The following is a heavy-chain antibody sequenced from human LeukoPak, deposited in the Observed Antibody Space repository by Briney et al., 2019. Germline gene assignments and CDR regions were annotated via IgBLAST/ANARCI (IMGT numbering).Heavy chain of an antibody. CDR3: ARGVRGQQLVYYYYYMDV. J-gene: IGHJ6*03. Sequence: SETLSLTCTVSGYSISSGYYWGWIRQPPGKGLEWIGSMFHSGSTYYNPSLKSRVTISVDTSKNQFSLKLSSVTAADTAVYYCARGVRGQQLVYYYYYMDVWGKGTTVTVSS. CDR2: MFHSGST. CDR1: GYSISSGYY. V-gene: IGHV4-38-2*02. D-gene: IGHD6-13*01.